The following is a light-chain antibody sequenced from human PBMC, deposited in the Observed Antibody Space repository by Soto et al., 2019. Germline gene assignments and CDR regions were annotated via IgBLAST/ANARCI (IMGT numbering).Light chain of an antibody. J-gene: IGLJ1*01. Sequence: QSVMTQPPSVSAAPGQKVTISCSGSSSNIGGNSVSWYQQLPGTAPKLLIYDDNKRPSGIPDRFSGSKSGTSATLGITGFQTGDEADYYCAAWDDSLNGFYVFGTGTKLTVL. CDR2: DDN. CDR3: AAWDDSLNGFYV. V-gene: IGLV1-51*01. CDR1: SSNIGGNS.